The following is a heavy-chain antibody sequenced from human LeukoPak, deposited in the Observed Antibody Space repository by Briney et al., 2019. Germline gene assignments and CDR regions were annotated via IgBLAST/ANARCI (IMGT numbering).Heavy chain of an antibody. Sequence: SETLSLTCTVSGGSISSYYWSWIRQPPGKGLEWIGYIYYSGSTNYNPSLKSRVTISVDTSKNQFSLKLSSVTAADTAVYYCARSGYSSSWYWGLGWFDPWGQGTLVTVSS. CDR2: IYYSGST. D-gene: IGHD6-13*01. CDR1: GGSISSYY. CDR3: ARSGYSSSWYWGLGWFDP. V-gene: IGHV4-59*08. J-gene: IGHJ5*02.